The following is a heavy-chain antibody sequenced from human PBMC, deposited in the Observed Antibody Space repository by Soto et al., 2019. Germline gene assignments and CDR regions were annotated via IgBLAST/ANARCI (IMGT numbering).Heavy chain of an antibody. D-gene: IGHD1-1*01. V-gene: IGHV3-30-3*01. Sequence: QGQLVESGGGVVQPGRSLRLSCAASGFTFSSYAIHWVRQAPGKGLEWVAVISYDGSNKYYADSVQGRFTISRDNSKNTLYLQMNSLRTEDTAVYYCARETDGMDVWGQGTAVTVSS. CDR2: ISYDGSNK. CDR1: GFTFSSYA. CDR3: ARETDGMDV. J-gene: IGHJ6*02.